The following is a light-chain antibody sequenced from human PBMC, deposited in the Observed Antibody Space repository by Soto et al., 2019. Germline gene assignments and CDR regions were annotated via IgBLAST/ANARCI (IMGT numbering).Light chain of an antibody. CDR2: AAS. V-gene: IGKV1-12*01. J-gene: IGKJ4*01. CDR1: RGISNW. Sequence: DIPLTQSPSSVSASVGDRVTITCRASRGISNWLAWYQQKPGKAPRLLIFAASSLQSGVPSRFRGSGSGTDFSLTISSLQPEDFATYICQQADSFPLTFGGRTKVEIK. CDR3: QQADSFPLT.